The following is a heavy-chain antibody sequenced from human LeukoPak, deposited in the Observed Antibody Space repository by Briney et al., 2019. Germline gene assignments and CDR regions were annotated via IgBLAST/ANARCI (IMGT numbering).Heavy chain of an antibody. CDR3: ARIGIMIVVVNGMDV. Sequence: PGGSLRPLCAASGFTFSSYVMDCCRKAPGKGLVWFSYISSSGSTIDYADSVKGRFTISRDNAKNSLYLQMNSLRAEDTAVYYCARIGIMIVVVNGMDVWGQGTTVTVSS. CDR1: GFTFSSYV. D-gene: IGHD3-22*01. CDR2: ISSSGSTI. J-gene: IGHJ6*02. V-gene: IGHV3-48*03.